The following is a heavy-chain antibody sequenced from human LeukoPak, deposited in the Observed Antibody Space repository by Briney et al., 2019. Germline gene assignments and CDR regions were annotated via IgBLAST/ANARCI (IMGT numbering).Heavy chain of an antibody. V-gene: IGHV3-21*01. CDR1: GFTFSSYS. Sequence: GSLRLSCAASGFTFSSYSMNWVRQAPGKGLEWVSSISSSSSYIYYADSVKGRFTISRDNAKNSLYLQMNSLRAEDTAVYYCARDRDTAMVHLYYYYGMDVWGQGTTVTVSS. J-gene: IGHJ6*02. CDR3: ARDRDTAMVHLYYYYGMDV. D-gene: IGHD5-18*01. CDR2: ISSSSSYI.